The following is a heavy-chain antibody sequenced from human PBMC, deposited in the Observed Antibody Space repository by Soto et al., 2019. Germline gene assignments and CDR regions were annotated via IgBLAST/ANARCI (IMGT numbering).Heavy chain of an antibody. CDR2: ISSSSTYI. CDR3: ARGGRESTRHFDY. J-gene: IGHJ4*02. CDR1: GFTFSSYS. V-gene: IGHV3-21*01. Sequence: ESGGDLVKPGGSLRLSCADSGFTFSSYSMNWVRQAPGKGLEWVSSISSSSTYIYYADSVKGRFTISRDNAKNSLYLQMNSLSAEDTAVYYCARGGRESTRHFDYWGQGTLVTVSS. D-gene: IGHD2-8*01.